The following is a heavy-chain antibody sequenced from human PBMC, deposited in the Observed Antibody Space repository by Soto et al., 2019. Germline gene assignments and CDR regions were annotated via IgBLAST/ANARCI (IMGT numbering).Heavy chain of an antibody. D-gene: IGHD1-7*01. CDR2: INHSGST. CDR3: ARVKQGNSGLTYYFDY. V-gene: IGHV4-34*01. J-gene: IGHJ4*02. CDR1: GGSFSGYY. Sequence: QVQLQQWGAGLLKPSETLSLPCAVYGGSFSGYYWSWIRQPPGKGLEWIGEINHSGSTNYNPSLKSRVTISVDTSKHQFSLKLSSVTAADTAVYYCARVKQGNSGLTYYFDYWGQGTLVTVSS.